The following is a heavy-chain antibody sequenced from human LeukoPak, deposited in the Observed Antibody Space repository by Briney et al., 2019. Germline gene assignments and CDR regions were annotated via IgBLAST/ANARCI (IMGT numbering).Heavy chain of an antibody. CDR1: GGSFSGYY. CDR3: ARGTAYYDFRSGYGNWFDP. D-gene: IGHD3-3*01. CDR2: INHSGST. J-gene: IGHJ5*02. Sequence: SETLSLTCAVYGGSFSGYYWSWIRQPPGKGLEWIGEINHSGSTNYNPSLKSRVTISVDTSKNQFSLKLSSVTAADTAVYYCARGTAYYDFRSGYGNWFDPWGQGTLVTVSS. V-gene: IGHV4-34*01.